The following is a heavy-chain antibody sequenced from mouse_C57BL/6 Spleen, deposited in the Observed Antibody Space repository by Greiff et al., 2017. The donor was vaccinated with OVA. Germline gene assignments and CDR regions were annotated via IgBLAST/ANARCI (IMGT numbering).Heavy chain of an antibody. D-gene: IGHD2-5*01. CDR1: GYTFTDYN. J-gene: IGHJ2*01. Sequence: EVQLQQSGPELVKPGASVKMSCKASGYTFTDYNMHWVKQSHGKSLEWIGYINPNNGGTSYNQKFKGKATLTVNKSSSTAYMELRSLTSEDSAVYYCARSAYYSNYFDYWGQGTTLTVSS. V-gene: IGHV1-22*01. CDR3: ARSAYYSNYFDY. CDR2: INPNNGGT.